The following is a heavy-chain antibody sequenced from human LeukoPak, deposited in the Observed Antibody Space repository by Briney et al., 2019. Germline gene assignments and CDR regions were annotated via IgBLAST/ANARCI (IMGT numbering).Heavy chain of an antibody. D-gene: IGHD6-19*01. J-gene: IGHJ1*01. CDR3: ARHDSSGQYFQH. V-gene: IGHV4-39*01. Sequence: SETPSLTCTVSDGSISSNNYFWGCIRQPPGKGLEWIGTIYYSGSTYYTPSLKSRVTISVDTSKNQFSLRLSSVTAADTAVYYCARHDSSGQYFQHWGQGTLVTVSS. CDR1: DGSISSNNYF. CDR2: IYYSGST.